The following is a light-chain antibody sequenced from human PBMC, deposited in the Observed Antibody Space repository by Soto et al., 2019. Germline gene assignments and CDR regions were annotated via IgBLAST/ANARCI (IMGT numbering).Light chain of an antibody. Sequence: EIALTQSPGTLSLSPGERATLSCRASSSYLAWYQQKVGQAPRLLIYGASIRATGIPDRFSGSASRTDFTLTISRLEPEDSAVYYCQQYISSSWTFGQGTKVDVK. CDR3: QQYISSSWT. CDR1: SSY. CDR2: GAS. J-gene: IGKJ1*01. V-gene: IGKV3-20*01.